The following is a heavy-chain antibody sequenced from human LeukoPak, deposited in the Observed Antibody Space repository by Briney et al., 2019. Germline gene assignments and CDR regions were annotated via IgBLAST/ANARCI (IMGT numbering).Heavy chain of an antibody. D-gene: IGHD5-18*01. CDR1: GFTFSDYY. CDR2: ISSSSYT. J-gene: IGHJ2*01. V-gene: IGHV3-11*06. Sequence: GGSLRLSCAASGFTFSDYYMSWIRQAPGKGLEWVSYISSSSYTNYADSVKGRFTISRDNAKNSLYLQMNSLRAEDTAVYYCARGGYSYGYDWYFDLWGRGTLVTVSS. CDR3: ARGGYSYGYDWYFDL.